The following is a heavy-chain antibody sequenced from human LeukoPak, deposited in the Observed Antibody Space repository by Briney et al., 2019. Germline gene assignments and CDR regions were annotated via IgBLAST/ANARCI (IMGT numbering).Heavy chain of an antibody. D-gene: IGHD3-10*01. J-gene: IGHJ4*02. CDR1: DGSFNDYY. Sequence: PSETLSLTCAVYDGSFNDYYWSWIRQPPGKGLEWIGEVNHSGSTNYNPSLKSRVAISVDTSKNQFSLELSSVTAADTAAYYCARGPLLISMDGGSCDYWGQGTLVIVSS. V-gene: IGHV4-34*01. CDR3: ARGPLLISMDGGSCDY. CDR2: VNHSGST.